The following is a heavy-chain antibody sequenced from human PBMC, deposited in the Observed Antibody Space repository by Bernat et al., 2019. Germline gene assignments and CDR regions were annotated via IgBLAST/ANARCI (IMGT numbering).Heavy chain of an antibody. J-gene: IGHJ5*02. CDR3: AKDRGTTVVTPWFDP. CDR1: GFTFSSYG. CDR2: IPYDGSNK. D-gene: IGHD4-23*01. V-gene: IGHV3-30*18. Sequence: QVQLVESGGGVVQPGRSLRLSCAASGFTFSSYGMHWVRQAPGKGLEWVAVIPYDGSNKYYADSVKGRFTISRDNSKNTLYLQMNSLRAEDTAVYYCAKDRGTTVVTPWFDPWGQGTLVTVSS.